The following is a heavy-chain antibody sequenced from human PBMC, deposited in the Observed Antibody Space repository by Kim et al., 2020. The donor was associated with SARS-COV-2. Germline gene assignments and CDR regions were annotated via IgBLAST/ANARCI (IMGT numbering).Heavy chain of an antibody. Sequence: GGSLRLSCAASGFTFSSYAMSWVRQAPGKGLEWVSAISGSGGSTYYADSVKGRFTISRDNSKNTLYLQMNSLRAEDTAVYYCAKRYYEAFGWLLSPPYFDYWGQGTLVTVSS. CDR2: ISGSGGST. CDR3: AKRYYEAFGWLLSPPYFDY. V-gene: IGHV3-23*01. CDR1: GFTFSSYA. J-gene: IGHJ4*02. D-gene: IGHD3-9*01.